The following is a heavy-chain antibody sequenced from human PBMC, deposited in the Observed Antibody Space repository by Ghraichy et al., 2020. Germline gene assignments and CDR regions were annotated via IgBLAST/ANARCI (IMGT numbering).Heavy chain of an antibody. CDR2: ISSSSSYI. V-gene: IGHV3-21*01. Sequence: GESLNISCAASGFTFSSYSMNWVRQAPGKGLEWVSSISSSSSYIYYADPVKGRFTISRDNAKNSLYLQMNSLRAEDTAVYYCARGPLYSGYDYFDYWGQGTLVTVSS. CDR1: GFTFSSYS. CDR3: ARGPLYSGYDYFDY. D-gene: IGHD5-12*01. J-gene: IGHJ4*02.